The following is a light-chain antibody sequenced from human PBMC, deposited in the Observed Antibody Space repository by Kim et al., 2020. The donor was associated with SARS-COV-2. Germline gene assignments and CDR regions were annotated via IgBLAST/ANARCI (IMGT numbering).Light chain of an antibody. J-gene: IGKJ1*01. Sequence: ASTVDRFTITCRSSQGVSSYLAWYQQKPGKAPKLLIYATSTLQSGVPSRFSGSGSGTDFTLTISCLQSEDFATYYCQQYYSYPLTFGQGTKVDIK. CDR2: ATS. CDR1: QGVSSY. CDR3: QQYYSYPLT. V-gene: IGKV1-8*01.